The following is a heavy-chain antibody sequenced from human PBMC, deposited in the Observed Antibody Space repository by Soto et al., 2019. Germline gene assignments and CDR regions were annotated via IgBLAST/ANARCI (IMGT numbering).Heavy chain of an antibody. D-gene: IGHD2-15*01. V-gene: IGHV3-48*02. CDR3: AREGWPLLQTGMDV. Sequence: PGGSLRLSCAASGFTFRSYSMNWVRQAPGKGLEWVSYISSSNRTINYADSVKGRFIISRDNAKNSLYLQMHSLRDEDTAVYYCAREGWPLLQTGMDVWGQGTPVTVYS. J-gene: IGHJ6*02. CDR1: GFTFRSYS. CDR2: ISSSNRTI.